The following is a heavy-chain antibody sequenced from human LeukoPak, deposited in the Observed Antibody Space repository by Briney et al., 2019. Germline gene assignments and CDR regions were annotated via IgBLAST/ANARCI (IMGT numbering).Heavy chain of an antibody. CDR3: ARGGVVVPAATRGKAWFDP. CDR2: ISAYNGNT. CDR1: GFTFTGYY. V-gene: IGHV1-18*04. D-gene: IGHD2-2*01. J-gene: IGHJ5*02. Sequence: GASVKVSCKASGFTFTGYYMHWVRQAPGQGLEWMGWISAYNGNTNYAQKLQGRVTMTTDTSTSTAYMELGSLRSDDTAVYYCARGGVVVPAATRGKAWFDPWGQGTLVTVSS.